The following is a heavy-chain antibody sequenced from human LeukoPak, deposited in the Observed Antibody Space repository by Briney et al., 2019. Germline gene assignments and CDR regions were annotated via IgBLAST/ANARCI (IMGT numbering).Heavy chain of an antibody. CDR3: AKVPIPYSSGWYLNY. CDR2: ISQDGAEK. V-gene: IGHV3-7*01. Sequence: PGGSLRLSCAASGSTFSTFWMTWVRQAPGKGLEWVANISQDGAEKYYVDSVKGRFAISRDNAKNSLYLQMNSLRAEDTAVYYCAKVPIPYSSGWYLNYWGQGTLVTVSS. J-gene: IGHJ4*02. D-gene: IGHD6-19*01. CDR1: GSTFSTFW.